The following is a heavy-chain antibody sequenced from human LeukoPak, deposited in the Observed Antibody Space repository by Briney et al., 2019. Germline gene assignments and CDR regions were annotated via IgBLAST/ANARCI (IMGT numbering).Heavy chain of an antibody. CDR2: IYSGGST. Sequence: GGSLRLSCAVSGFTVSSNHMSWVRQAPGKGLEWVSVIYSGGSTYYADSVKGRFTISRDNSKNTLYLQMSSLRADDTSVYYCVKDKYYDNSAYRSGAFDIWGQGTMVTVSS. V-gene: IGHV3-53*05. CDR3: VKDKYYDNSAYRSGAFDI. CDR1: GFTVSSNH. D-gene: IGHD3-22*01. J-gene: IGHJ3*02.